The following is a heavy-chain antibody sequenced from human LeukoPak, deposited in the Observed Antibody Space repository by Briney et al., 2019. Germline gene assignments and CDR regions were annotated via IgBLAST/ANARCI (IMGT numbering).Heavy chain of an antibody. V-gene: IGHV3-7*01. J-gene: IGHJ4*02. CDR3: ASSGSYRFDY. CDR2: IKEDGSEK. CDR1: GFTFSNYW. Sequence: GGSLRLSCAASGFTFSNYWMSWVRQAPGKGLEWVANIKEDGSEKYYVDSVKGRFTISRDNSKNTLYLQMNSLRDEDTAVYYCASSGSYRFDYWGQGTLVTVSS. D-gene: IGHD1-26*01.